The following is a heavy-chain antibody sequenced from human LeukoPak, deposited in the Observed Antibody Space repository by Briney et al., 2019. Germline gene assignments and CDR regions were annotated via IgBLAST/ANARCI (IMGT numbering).Heavy chain of an antibody. CDR2: IYYSGST. Sequence: SQTLSLTCTVSGGSISSGSYYWSWIRQPPGKGLEWIGYIYYSGSTNYNPSLKSRVTISVDTSKNQFSLKLSSVTAADTAVYYCARGISLGIAAAGYRHWGQGTLVTVSS. CDR1: GGSISSGSYY. J-gene: IGHJ4*02. CDR3: ARGISLGIAAAGYRH. V-gene: IGHV4-61*01. D-gene: IGHD6-13*01.